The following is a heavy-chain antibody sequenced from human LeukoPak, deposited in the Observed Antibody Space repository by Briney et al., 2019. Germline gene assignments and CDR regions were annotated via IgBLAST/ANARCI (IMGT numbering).Heavy chain of an antibody. CDR2: IFGSGGSA. Sequence: GGSLRLSCVASGFTFNSYAMYWVRQAPGKGLEWISGIFGSGGSAHYADSVRGRFTISRDNSKNSVYLQLDSLRVEDTAVYYCGKTTVGYSSGRYPGWPVDYWGQGALVTVSS. CDR1: GFTFNSYA. J-gene: IGHJ4*02. V-gene: IGHV3-23*01. CDR3: GKTTVGYSSGRYPGWPVDY. D-gene: IGHD2-15*01.